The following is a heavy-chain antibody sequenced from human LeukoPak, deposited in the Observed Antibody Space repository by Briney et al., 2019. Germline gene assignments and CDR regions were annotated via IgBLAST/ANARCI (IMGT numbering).Heavy chain of an antibody. J-gene: IGHJ4*02. Sequence: GGSLRLSCAASGFTFDDHAMHWVRQAPGKGLEWVSGISWNSGKIGYADSVKGRFTISRDNAKNSLYLQINSLRAEDTALYYCAKDVGYSFGSTFDYWGQGTLVTVSS. CDR1: GFTFDDHA. CDR2: ISWNSGKI. CDR3: AKDVGYSFGSTFDY. V-gene: IGHV3-9*01. D-gene: IGHD5-18*01.